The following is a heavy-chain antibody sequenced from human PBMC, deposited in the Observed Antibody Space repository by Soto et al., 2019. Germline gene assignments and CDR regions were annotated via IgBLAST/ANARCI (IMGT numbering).Heavy chain of an antibody. Sequence: GTAKVYYKASGYTFTIFRTSLVRQAPGQGLELMGWISAYNGNTNYAQKLQGRVTMTTDTSTSTAYMELRSLRSDDTAGYYCAREPDPAWFTIGRPPAFELWGQGTIV. CDR2: ISAYNGNT. CDR3: AREPDPAWFTIGRPPAFEL. V-gene: IGHV1-18*01. CDR1: GYTFTIFR. D-gene: IGHD3-9*01. J-gene: IGHJ3*01.